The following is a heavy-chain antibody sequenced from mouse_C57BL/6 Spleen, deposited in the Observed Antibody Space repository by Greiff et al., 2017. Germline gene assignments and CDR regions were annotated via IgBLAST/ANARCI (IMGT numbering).Heavy chain of an antibody. CDR2: INPNNGGT. CDR1: GYTFTDYY. Sequence: VQLQQSGPELVKPGASVKISCKASGYTFTDYYMNWVKQSHGKSLEWIGDINPNNGGTSYNQKFKGKATLTVDTSSSTAYMELRSLTSEDSAVYYCARDYGREGYAMDYWGQGTSVTVSS. D-gene: IGHD1-1*01. CDR3: ARDYGREGYAMDY. V-gene: IGHV1-26*01. J-gene: IGHJ4*01.